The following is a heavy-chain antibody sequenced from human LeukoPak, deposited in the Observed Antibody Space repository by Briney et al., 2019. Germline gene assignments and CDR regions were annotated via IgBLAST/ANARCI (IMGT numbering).Heavy chain of an antibody. J-gene: IGHJ4*02. D-gene: IGHD3-3*01. CDR3: AKRHYDFWSGYQNQMYYFDY. V-gene: IGHV3-23*01. CDR1: GFTFSSYA. CDR2: ISGSGGST. Sequence: GGSLRLSCAASGFTFSSYAMSWVRQAPGKGLEWVLAISGSGGSTYYADSVKGRFTISRDNSKNTLYLQMNSLRAEDTAVYYCAKRHYDFWSGYQNQMYYFDYWGQGTLVTVSS.